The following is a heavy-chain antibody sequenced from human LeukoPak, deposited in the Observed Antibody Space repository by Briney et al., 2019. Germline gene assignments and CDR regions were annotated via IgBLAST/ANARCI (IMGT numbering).Heavy chain of an antibody. CDR1: GGSFSGYY. D-gene: IGHD3-9*01. CDR2: INHSGST. Sequence: SETLSLTCAVYGGSFSGYYWSWIRQPPGKGLEWIGEINHSGSTNYNPSLKSRVTISVDTSKNQFSLKLSSVTAADTAVYYCAREEGLRYFDWLTSPTFDYWGQGTLVTVSS. V-gene: IGHV4-34*01. J-gene: IGHJ4*02. CDR3: AREEGLRYFDWLTSPTFDY.